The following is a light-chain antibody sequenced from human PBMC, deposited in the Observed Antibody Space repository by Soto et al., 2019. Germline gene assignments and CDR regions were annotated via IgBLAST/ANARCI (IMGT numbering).Light chain of an antibody. CDR2: DAS. CDR3: QQRSNWPGT. Sequence: EIVMTQSPATLSVSPGEGATLSCRASQSVSSNLAWYQQKPGQAPRLLIYDASNRATGIPARFSGSGSGTDFTLTISSLEPKDFAVYYCQQRSNWPGTFGQGTKVDIK. V-gene: IGKV3-11*01. J-gene: IGKJ1*01. CDR1: QSVSSN.